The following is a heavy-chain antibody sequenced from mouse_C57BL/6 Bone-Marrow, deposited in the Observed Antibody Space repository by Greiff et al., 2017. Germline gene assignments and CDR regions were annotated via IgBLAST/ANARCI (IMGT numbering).Heavy chain of an antibody. J-gene: IGHJ3*01. CDR3: ARHLPTSYDCDGFAY. CDR1: GYTFTDYY. D-gene: IGHD2-4*01. Sequence: VQLQQSGPELVKPGASVKISCKASGYTFTDYYINWVKQRPGQGLEWIGWIFPGSGSTYYNEKFKGKATLTVDKSSSTAYMLLSSLTSEDSAVYFCARHLPTSYDCDGFAYWGQGTLVTVSA. CDR2: IFPGSGST. V-gene: IGHV1-75*01.